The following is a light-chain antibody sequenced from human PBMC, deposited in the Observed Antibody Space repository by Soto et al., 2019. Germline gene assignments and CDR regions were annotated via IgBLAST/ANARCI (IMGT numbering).Light chain of an antibody. J-gene: IGKJ4*01. CDR1: QDIGNF. V-gene: IGKV1-27*01. CDR2: AAS. Sequence: ILMTQSPSSLSAFVGDRVTITCRASQDIGNFLAWYQQKPGKVPKLLIYAASTLQSGVPSRFIGSGSGTDFTLTISSLQPEDVATYYCQKCKVAPFTLGGGTKVEIK. CDR3: QKCKVAPFT.